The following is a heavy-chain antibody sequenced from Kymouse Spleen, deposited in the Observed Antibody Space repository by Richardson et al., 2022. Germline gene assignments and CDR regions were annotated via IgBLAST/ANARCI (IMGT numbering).Heavy chain of an antibody. V-gene: IGHV3-15*01. CDR1: GFTFSNAW. CDR3: TTGVRFFQLGNYYGMDV. J-gene: IGHJ6*02. CDR2: IKSKTDGGTT. D-gene: IGHD3-3*01. Sequence: EVQLVESGGGLVKPGGSLRLSCAASGFTFSNAWMSWVRQAPGKGLEWVGRIKSKTDGGTTDYAAPVKGRFTISRDDSKNTLYLQMNSLKTEDTAVYYCTTGVRFFQLGNYYGMDVWGQGTTVTVSS.